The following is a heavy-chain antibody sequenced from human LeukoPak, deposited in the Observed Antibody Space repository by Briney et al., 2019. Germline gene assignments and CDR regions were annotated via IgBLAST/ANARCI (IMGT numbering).Heavy chain of an antibody. J-gene: IGHJ5*02. CDR1: GCTFTGYY. V-gene: IGHV1-2*02. D-gene: IGHD2-2*01. CDR3: ASRSSTSTMGFDP. Sequence: ASVKVSCKASGCTFTGYYMHWVRQAPGQGLEWMGWINPNSGGTNYAQKFQGRVTMTRDTSISTAYMELSRLRSDDTAVYYCASRSSTSTMGFDPWGQGTLVTVSS. CDR2: INPNSGGT.